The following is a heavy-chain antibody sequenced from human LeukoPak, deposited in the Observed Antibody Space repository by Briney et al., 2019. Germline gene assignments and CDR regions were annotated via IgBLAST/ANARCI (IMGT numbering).Heavy chain of an antibody. D-gene: IGHD3-10*01. V-gene: IGHV1-2*02. Sequence: ASVKVSCKASGYIFTGYYIHWVRQAPGQGLEWMGWINPNSGDTKFAQKFQGRVTMTRDTSISTAYMELSRLRSDDTAVYYCARIGMVRGVPNPPNWFDPWGQGTLSPSPQ. CDR3: ARIGMVRGVPNPPNWFDP. CDR2: INPNSGDT. J-gene: IGHJ5*02. CDR1: GYIFTGYY.